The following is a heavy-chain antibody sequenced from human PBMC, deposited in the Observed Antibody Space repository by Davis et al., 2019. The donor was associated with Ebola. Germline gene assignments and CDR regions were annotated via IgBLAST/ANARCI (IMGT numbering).Heavy chain of an antibody. CDR2: ISYDGSNK. V-gene: IGHV3-30-3*01. Sequence: GESLKISCAASGFTFSSYAMHWVRQAPGKGLEWVAVISYDGSNKYYADSVKGRFTISRDNSKNTLYLQMNSLRAEDTAVYYCASSGYVLRYFLNHSGPYYYGMDVWGQGTTVTVSS. D-gene: IGHD3-9*01. CDR3: ASSGYVLRYFLNHSGPYYYGMDV. CDR1: GFTFSSYA. J-gene: IGHJ6*02.